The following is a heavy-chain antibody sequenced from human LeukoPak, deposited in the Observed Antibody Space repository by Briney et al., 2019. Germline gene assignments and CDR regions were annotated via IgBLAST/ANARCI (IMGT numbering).Heavy chain of an antibody. CDR2: ITGSGGNT. J-gene: IGHJ4*02. Sequence: GASLRLSCAASGFTFSNYAMSWVCQAPGKGLEWVSAITGSGGNTYYADSVKGRFTISRDNSKNTLYLQMNSLRAEDTAVYYCARDDAAMVLFDYWGQGTLVTVSS. CDR3: ARDDAAMVLFDY. CDR1: GFTFSNYA. D-gene: IGHD5-18*01. V-gene: IGHV3-23*01.